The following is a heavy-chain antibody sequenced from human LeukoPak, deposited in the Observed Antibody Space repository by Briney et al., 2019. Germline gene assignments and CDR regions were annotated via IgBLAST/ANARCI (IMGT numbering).Heavy chain of an antibody. Sequence: SETLSLTCAVYGGSCSGYYWSWIRQPPGKGREWIGEINHSGSTNYNPSLESRVTISVDTSKNQFSLKLSSVTAADTAVYYCATSYCGGDCYSRTGDYWGQGTLVTVSS. CDR1: GGSCSGYY. D-gene: IGHD2-21*02. CDR3: ATSYCGGDCYSRTGDY. V-gene: IGHV4-34*01. CDR2: INHSGST. J-gene: IGHJ4*02.